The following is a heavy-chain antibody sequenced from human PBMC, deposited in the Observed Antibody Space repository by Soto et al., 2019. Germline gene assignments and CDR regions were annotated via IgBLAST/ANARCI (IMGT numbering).Heavy chain of an antibody. D-gene: IGHD3-22*01. CDR3: ARDRYYDSSGYTEFDY. V-gene: IGHV1-18*04. CDR1: GYTFTSYG. Sequence: ASVKVSCKASGYTFTSYGISWVRQAPGQGLEWMGWISAYNGNTNYAQKLQGRVTMTTDTSTSTAYMELRSLRSDDTAVYYCARDRYYDSSGYTEFDYWGQGTLVTVSS. CDR2: ISAYNGNT. J-gene: IGHJ4*02.